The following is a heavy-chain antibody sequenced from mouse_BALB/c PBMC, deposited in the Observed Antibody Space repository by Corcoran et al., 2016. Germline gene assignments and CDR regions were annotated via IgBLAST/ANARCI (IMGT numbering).Heavy chain of an antibody. Sequence: LVKTGASVKISCKASGYSFTGYYMHWVRQSHGKSLEWIGYISCYNGATSYNQKFKGKATFTVDTSSSTAYMQFNSRTAEDSAVYYGAGGNYEGSFDYVCPGTTFTVT. CDR2: ISCYNGAT. CDR1: GYSFTGYY. V-gene: IGHV1S34*01. D-gene: IGHD2-1*01. CDR3: AGGNYEGSFDY. J-gene: IGHJ2*01.